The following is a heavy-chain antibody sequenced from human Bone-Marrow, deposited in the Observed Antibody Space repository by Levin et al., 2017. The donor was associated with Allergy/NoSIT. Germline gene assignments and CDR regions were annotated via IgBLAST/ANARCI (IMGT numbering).Heavy chain of an antibody. Sequence: KVSCEGSGYNFTTFWIDWVRQMPGKGLEWMATVYPGDSDAKYSPSFEGQVTVSADKTVTTAYLQWSSLKASDTALYFCARRRMIGTSDYFDYWGQGTLVIVSS. CDR1: GYNFTTFW. D-gene: IGHD1-7*01. J-gene: IGHJ4*02. V-gene: IGHV5-51*01. CDR3: ARRRMIGTSDYFDY. CDR2: VYPGDSDA.